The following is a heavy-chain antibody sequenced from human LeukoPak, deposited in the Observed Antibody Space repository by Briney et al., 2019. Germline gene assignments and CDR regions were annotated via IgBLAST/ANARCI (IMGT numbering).Heavy chain of an antibody. J-gene: IGHJ4*02. D-gene: IGHD1-26*01. CDR1: GLNFNSAW. CDR2: IKSKNNGGTT. CDR3: TGHGNYLFGRGF. V-gene: IGHV3-15*01. Sequence: PGGSLRLSCAASGLNFNSAWMTWVRQAPGKGPDYIGLIKSKNNGGTTDYASPVKGRFTISRDDSINTVYLEMSSLNTEDTAVYYCTGHGNYLFGRGFWGQGTLVTVSS.